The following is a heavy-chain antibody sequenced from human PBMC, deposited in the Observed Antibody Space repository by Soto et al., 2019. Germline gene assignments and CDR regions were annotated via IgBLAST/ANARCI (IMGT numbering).Heavy chain of an antibody. Sequence: EVQLVESGGGVVRPGGSLRLSCAASGFKFDDYGMSWVRLDPGKGLEWVSGINWDGASTGFADSVRGRFTISRDNAKNSLFVQMNRLRAEDTAFYFCARAPLGGAWSGSPFDYWGQGTVVTVSS. CDR3: ARAPLGGAWSGSPFDY. J-gene: IGHJ4*02. V-gene: IGHV3-20*04. CDR1: GFKFDDYG. CDR2: INWDGAST. D-gene: IGHD6-19*01.